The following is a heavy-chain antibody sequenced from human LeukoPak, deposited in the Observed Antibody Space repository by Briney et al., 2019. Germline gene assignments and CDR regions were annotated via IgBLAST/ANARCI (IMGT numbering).Heavy chain of an antibody. CDR1: GYTFNSYG. J-gene: IGHJ4*02. D-gene: IGHD3-22*01. V-gene: IGHV1-18*01. CDR2: ISTYNGNT. Sequence: ASVKVSCKASGYTFNSYGISWVRQAPGQGLEWMGWISTYNGNTNYTQKLQGRVTMTRDTSTSTAYMELRSLRSDDTAVYYCARGGDSSGLNRFAYWGQGTLVTVSS. CDR3: ARGGDSSGLNRFAY.